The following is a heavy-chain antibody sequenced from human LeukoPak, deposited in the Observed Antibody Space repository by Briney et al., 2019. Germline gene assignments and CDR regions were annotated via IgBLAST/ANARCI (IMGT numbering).Heavy chain of an antibody. V-gene: IGHV4-59*08. Sequence: PSETLSLTCTVSGGSISSYYWSWIRQPPGKGLEWIGYIYYSGSTNYNPSLKSRVTISVDTSKNQFFLKLSSVTAADTAVYYCARHFQAAPFGYWGQGTLVTVSS. J-gene: IGHJ4*02. CDR3: ARHFQAAPFGY. D-gene: IGHD6-13*01. CDR1: GGSISSYY. CDR2: IYYSGST.